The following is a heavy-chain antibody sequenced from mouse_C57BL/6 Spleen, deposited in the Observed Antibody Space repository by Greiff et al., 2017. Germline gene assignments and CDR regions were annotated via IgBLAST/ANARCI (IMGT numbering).Heavy chain of an antibody. CDR2: IDPETGGT. J-gene: IGHJ2*01. Sequence: VKLQQSGAELVRPGASVTLSCKASGYTFTDYEMHWVKQTPVHGLEWIGAIDPETGGTAYNQKFKGKAILTADKSSSPAYMELRSLTSEDSAVYYCTRRAVDYWGQGTTLTVSS. CDR3: TRRAVDY. D-gene: IGHD3-3*01. CDR1: GYTFTDYE. V-gene: IGHV1-15*01.